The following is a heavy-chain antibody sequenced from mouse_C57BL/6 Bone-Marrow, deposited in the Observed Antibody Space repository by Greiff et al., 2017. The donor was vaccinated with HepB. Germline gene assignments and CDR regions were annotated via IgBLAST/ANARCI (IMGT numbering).Heavy chain of an antibody. V-gene: IGHV1-55*01. Sequence: QVQLQQPGAELVKPGASVQMSCKASGYTFPSYWITWVKQRPGQGLEWIGDIYPGSGSTNYNEKFQSKATLTVDTSSSTAYMQLSSLTSEDSAVYYCASYYGSRRYFDYWGQGTTLTVSS. D-gene: IGHD1-1*01. CDR2: IYPGSGST. CDR1: GYTFPSYW. J-gene: IGHJ2*01. CDR3: ASYYGSRRYFDY.